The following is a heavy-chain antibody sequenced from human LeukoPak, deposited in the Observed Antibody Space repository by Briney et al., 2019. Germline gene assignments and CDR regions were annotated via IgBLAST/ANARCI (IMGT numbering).Heavy chain of an antibody. Sequence: SETLSLTCAGYGGSFSGYYCAWIRQPPGKGLEGIGEINHSGRTNYNPSLKSRVTISVDTSKRQFTLKLTSVTAADTAVYYCARGGGNLLPYFDPKYYYYMDVWGKGTTVTVSS. V-gene: IGHV4-34*01. D-gene: IGHD3-9*01. CDR1: GGSFSGYY. CDR2: INHSGRT. CDR3: ARGGGNLLPYFDPKYYYYMDV. J-gene: IGHJ6*03.